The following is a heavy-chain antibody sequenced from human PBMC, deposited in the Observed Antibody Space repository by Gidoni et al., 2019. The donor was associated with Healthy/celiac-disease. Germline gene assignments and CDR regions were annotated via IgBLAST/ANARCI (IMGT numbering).Heavy chain of an antibody. CDR3: AGAVAAAGPWALFDY. Sequence: EVQLVESGGGLLQPGGSLRLPCAASGFTVSSNYMSWVRQAPGKGLEWVSVIYSGGITYYADSVKGRFTISRDNSKNTLYLQMNSLRAEDTAVYYCAGAVAAAGPWALFDYWGQGTLVTVSS. V-gene: IGHV3-53*01. D-gene: IGHD6-13*01. CDR2: IYSGGIT. CDR1: GFTVSSNY. J-gene: IGHJ4*02.